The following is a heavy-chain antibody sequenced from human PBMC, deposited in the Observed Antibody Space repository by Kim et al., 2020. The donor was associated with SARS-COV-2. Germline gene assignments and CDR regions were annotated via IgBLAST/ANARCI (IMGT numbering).Heavy chain of an antibody. Sequence: GGSLRLSCAASGFTFSSYEMNWVRQAPGKGLEWVSYISSSGSTIYYEDSVKGQFTISRDNAKNSLYLQMKSLRAEDTAVYYCARDGRYCSSTSCWGENWFDPWGQGTLVTVSS. CDR2: ISSSGSTI. CDR1: GFTFSSYE. D-gene: IGHD2-2*01. J-gene: IGHJ5*02. CDR3: ARDGRYCSSTSCWGENWFDP. V-gene: IGHV3-48*03.